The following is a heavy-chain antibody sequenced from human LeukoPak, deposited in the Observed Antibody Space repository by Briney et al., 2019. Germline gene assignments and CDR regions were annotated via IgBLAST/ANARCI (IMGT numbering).Heavy chain of an antibody. D-gene: IGHD6-13*01. CDR1: GGSISSGSYY. Sequence: PSQTLSLTCTVSGGSISSGSYYWSWIRQPAGKGLEWIGRIYTSGSTNYNPSLKSRVTISVDTSKNQFSLKLSSVTAADTAVYYCARDPNSSSWYHDAFDIWGQGTMVTVSS. J-gene: IGHJ3*02. CDR3: ARDPNSSSWYHDAFDI. V-gene: IGHV4-61*02. CDR2: IYTSGST.